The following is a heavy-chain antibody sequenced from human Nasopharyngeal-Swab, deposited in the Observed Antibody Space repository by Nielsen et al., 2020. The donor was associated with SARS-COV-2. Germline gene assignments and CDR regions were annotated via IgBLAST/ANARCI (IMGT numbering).Heavy chain of an antibody. D-gene: IGHD3-16*02. CDR1: GGSFSGYS. Sequence: SETLSLTCAVYGGSFSGYSWSWIRQPPGKGLEWIGEISHSGSANYNPSLKSRVTISVDTSQNQFSLKLSSVTAADTAVYYCARLYDYVWGSYRYTSVVGAFDIWGQGTMVTVSS. V-gene: IGHV4-34*01. CDR2: ISHSGSA. J-gene: IGHJ3*02. CDR3: ARLYDYVWGSYRYTSVVGAFDI.